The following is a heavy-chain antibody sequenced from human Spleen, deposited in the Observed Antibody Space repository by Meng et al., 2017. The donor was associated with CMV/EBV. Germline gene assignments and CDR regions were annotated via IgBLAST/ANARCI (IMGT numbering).Heavy chain of an antibody. V-gene: IGHV7-4-1*02. Sequence: CKASGYTFTSYDMNWVRQAPGQGLEWMGWINTNTGNPTYAQGFTGRFVFSLDTSVTTAYLQISGLKAEDTAVYYCARVQYSAYDHFAYWGQGTLVTVSS. D-gene: IGHD5-12*01. CDR3: ARVQYSAYDHFAY. CDR2: INTNTGNP. J-gene: IGHJ4*02. CDR1: GYTFTSYD.